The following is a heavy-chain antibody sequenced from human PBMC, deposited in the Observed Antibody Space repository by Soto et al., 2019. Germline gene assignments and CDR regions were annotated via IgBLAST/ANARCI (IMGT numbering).Heavy chain of an antibody. Sequence: PGGSLRLSCAASGFTFSSYGMHWVRQAPGKGLEWVAVISYDGSNKYYADSVKGRFTISRDNSKNTLYLQMNSLRAEDTAVYYCAKDLYWGSYRPNYYYYGMDVWGQGTTVTVSS. D-gene: IGHD1-26*01. CDR2: ISYDGSNK. CDR1: GFTFSSYG. V-gene: IGHV3-30*18. CDR3: AKDLYWGSYRPNYYYYGMDV. J-gene: IGHJ6*02.